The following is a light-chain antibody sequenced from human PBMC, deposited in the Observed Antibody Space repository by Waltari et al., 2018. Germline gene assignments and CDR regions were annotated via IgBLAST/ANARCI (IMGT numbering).Light chain of an antibody. CDR2: RNN. V-gene: IGLV10-54*04. J-gene: IGLJ1*01. CDR3: SAWDSRLSAHV. CDR1: SNNVGHQG. Sequence: QAGLTQPPSVSKGLRQTATLTCTGDSNNVGHQGAACLLQHQGRPPKLLSYRNNNRPSGISERFSASRSGNTASLPITGLQPEDEADYYCSAWDSRLSAHVFGTGTKVTVL.